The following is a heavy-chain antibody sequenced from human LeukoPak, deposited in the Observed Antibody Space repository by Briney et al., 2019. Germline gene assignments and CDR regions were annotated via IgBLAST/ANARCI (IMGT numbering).Heavy chain of an antibody. CDR1: GGTFSNYG. D-gene: IGHD3-22*01. J-gene: IGHJ4*02. V-gene: IGHV1-69*06. Sequence: GASVKVSCKASGGTFSNYGFSWVRQAPGQGLEWMAGIIPIFGTANYAQKFQGRVTITADKSTSTAYMELSSLRSEDTAVYYCARSERPYDSSGSPPADWGQGTLVTVSS. CDR2: IIPIFGTA. CDR3: ARSERPYDSSGSPPAD.